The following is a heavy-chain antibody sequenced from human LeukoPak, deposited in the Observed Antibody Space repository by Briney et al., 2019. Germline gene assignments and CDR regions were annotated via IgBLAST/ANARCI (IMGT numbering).Heavy chain of an antibody. J-gene: IGHJ4*02. Sequence: SETLSLTCAVYGGSFSSYYWSWIRQPPGKRLEWIGHIYYSGSTNYNPSLKSRVTISVDTSKNQFSLKLSSVTAADTAVYYCASRSSIWSGYQDTLYYFDSWGQGTLVTVSS. D-gene: IGHD3-3*01. CDR1: GGSFSSYY. CDR2: IYYSGST. CDR3: ASRSSIWSGYQDTLYYFDS. V-gene: IGHV4-59*01.